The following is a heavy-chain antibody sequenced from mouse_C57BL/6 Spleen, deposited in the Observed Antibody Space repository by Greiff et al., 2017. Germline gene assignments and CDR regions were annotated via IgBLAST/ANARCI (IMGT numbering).Heavy chain of an antibody. Sequence: QVQLQQPGAELVKPGASVKLSCKASGYTFTSYWMHWVKQRPGQGLEWIGMIHPNSGSTNYNEKLKSKATLTVDKSSSTAYMQLSSLTSEDSAVYYCTRGLSYDIFAYWGQGTLVTVSA. CDR1: GYTFTSYW. J-gene: IGHJ3*01. D-gene: IGHD6-5*01. CDR2: IHPNSGST. V-gene: IGHV1-64*01. CDR3: TRGLSYDIFAY.